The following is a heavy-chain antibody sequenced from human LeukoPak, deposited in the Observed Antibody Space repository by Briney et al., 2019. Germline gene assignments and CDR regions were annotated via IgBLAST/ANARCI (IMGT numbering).Heavy chain of an antibody. D-gene: IGHD6-13*01. CDR1: GFTFSSYS. CDR3: ARDGNAGIAAAGTKAFDY. V-gene: IGHV3-48*01. Sequence: GSLRLSCAASGFTFSSYSMNWVRQAPGKGLEWVSYISSSSSTIYYADSVKGRFTISRDNAKNSLYLQMNSLRAEDTAVYYCARDGNAGIAAAGTKAFDYWGQGTLVTVSS. CDR2: ISSSSSTI. J-gene: IGHJ4*02.